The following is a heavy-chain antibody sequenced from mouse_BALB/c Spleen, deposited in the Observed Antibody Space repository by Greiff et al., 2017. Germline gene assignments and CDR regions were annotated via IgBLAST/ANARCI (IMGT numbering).Heavy chain of an antibody. V-gene: IGHV1-7*01. CDR1: GYTFTSYW. Sequence: VQLQQSGAELAKPGASVKMSCKASGYTFTSYWMHWVKQRPGQGLEWIGYINPSTGYTEYNQKFKDKATLTADKSSSTAYMQLSSLTSEDSAVYYCARSYDGYYYAMDYWGQGTSVTVSS. CDR3: ARSYDGYYYAMDY. J-gene: IGHJ4*01. D-gene: IGHD2-14*01. CDR2: INPSTGYT.